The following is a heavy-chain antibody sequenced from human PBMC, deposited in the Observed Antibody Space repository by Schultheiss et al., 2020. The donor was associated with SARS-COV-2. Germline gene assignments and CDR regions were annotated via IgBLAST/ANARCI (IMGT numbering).Heavy chain of an antibody. J-gene: IGHJ4*02. CDR1: GGSISSSSYY. V-gene: IGHV4-39*07. CDR2: IYHSGST. CDR3: ARARLIYFDY. D-gene: IGHD3-16*01. Sequence: SETLSLTCTVSGGSISSSSYYWSWIRQPPVKGLEWIGEIYHSGSTNYNPSLKSRISISVDTSKNQFSLKLSSVTAADTAVYYCARARLIYFDYWGQGTLVTVSS.